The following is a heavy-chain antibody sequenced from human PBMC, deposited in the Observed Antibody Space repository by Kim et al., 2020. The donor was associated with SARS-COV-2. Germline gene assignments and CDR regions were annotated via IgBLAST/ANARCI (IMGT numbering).Heavy chain of an antibody. D-gene: IGHD3-10*01. J-gene: IGHJ6*02. CDR2: IYYSGST. CDR3: ARDQRIYYGSGSLDYYGMDV. CDR1: GGSISSGGYY. Sequence: SETLSLTCTVSGGSISSGGYYWSWIRQHPGKGLEWIGYIYYSGSTYYNPSLKSRVTISVDTSKNQFSLKLSSVTAADTAVYYCARDQRIYYGSGSLDYYGMDVWGQGTMVTVSS. V-gene: IGHV4-31*03.